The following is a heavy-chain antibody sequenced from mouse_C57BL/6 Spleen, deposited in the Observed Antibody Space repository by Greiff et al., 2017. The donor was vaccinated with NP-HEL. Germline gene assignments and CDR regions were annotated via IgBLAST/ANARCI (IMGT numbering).Heavy chain of an antibody. D-gene: IGHD4-1*01. V-gene: IGHV5-9-1*02. Sequence: EVKVVESGEGLVKPGGSLKLSCAASGFTFSSYAMSWVRQTPEKRLEWVAYISSGGDYIYYADTVKGRFTISRDNARNTLYLQMSSLKSEDTAVYYCTRDRLGGYFDVWGTGTTVTVSS. CDR3: TRDRLGGYFDV. CDR2: ISSGGDYI. CDR1: GFTFSSYA. J-gene: IGHJ1*03.